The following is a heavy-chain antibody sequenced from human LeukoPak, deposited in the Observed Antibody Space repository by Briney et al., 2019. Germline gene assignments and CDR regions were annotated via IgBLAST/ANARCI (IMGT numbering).Heavy chain of an antibody. CDR3: ARAPGYCSSTSCYPRP. Sequence: ASVKVSCKASGYTFTGYYMHWVRQAPGQGLEWMGWINPNSGGTNYAQKFQGRVTMTRDTSISTAYMELSRLRSDGTAVYYCARAPGYCSSTSCYPRPWGQGTLVTVSS. V-gene: IGHV1-2*02. CDR2: INPNSGGT. D-gene: IGHD2-2*01. CDR1: GYTFTGYY. J-gene: IGHJ5*02.